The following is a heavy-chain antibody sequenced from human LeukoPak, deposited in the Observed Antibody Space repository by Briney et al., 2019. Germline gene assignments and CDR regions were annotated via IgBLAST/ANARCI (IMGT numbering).Heavy chain of an antibody. V-gene: IGHV3-30-3*01. Sequence: PGGSLRLSCAASGFTFSSYAMHWVRQAPGKGLEWVAVISYDGSNKYYADSVKGRFTISRDNSKNTLYLQMNSLRAEDTAVYYCAREGSWYNFDYWGQGTLVTVSS. CDR2: ISYDGSNK. J-gene: IGHJ4*02. CDR3: AREGSWYNFDY. D-gene: IGHD6-13*01. CDR1: GFTFSSYA.